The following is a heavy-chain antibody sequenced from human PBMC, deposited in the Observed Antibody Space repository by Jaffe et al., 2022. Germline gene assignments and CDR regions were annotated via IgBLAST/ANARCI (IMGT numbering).Heavy chain of an antibody. D-gene: IGHD4-4*01. Sequence: QVQLVQSGAEVKKPGSSVKVSCKASGGTFSSYAISWVRQAPGQGLEWMGGIIPIFGTANYAQKFQGRVTITADESTSTAYMELSSLRSEDTAVYYCARDMGEYTVTSYYYYYYMDVWGKGTTVTVSS. CDR1: GGTFSSYA. V-gene: IGHV1-69*01. CDR3: ARDMGEYTVTSYYYYYYMDV. CDR2: IIPIFGTA. J-gene: IGHJ6*03.